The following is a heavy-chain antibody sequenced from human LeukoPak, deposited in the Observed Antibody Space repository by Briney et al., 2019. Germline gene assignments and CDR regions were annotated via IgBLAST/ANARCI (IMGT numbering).Heavy chain of an antibody. D-gene: IGHD5-18*01. V-gene: IGHV4-59*01. CDR1: GGSISSYY. J-gene: IGHJ4*02. CDR2: IYYSGST. CDR3: VRDSEGYRFPLY. Sequence: SETLSLTCTVSGGSISSYYWSWIWQPPGKGLEWIGYIYYSGSTNYNPSLKSRVTISVDTSKNQFSLKLSSVTAADTAVYYCVRDSEGYRFPLYWGQGTLVTVSS.